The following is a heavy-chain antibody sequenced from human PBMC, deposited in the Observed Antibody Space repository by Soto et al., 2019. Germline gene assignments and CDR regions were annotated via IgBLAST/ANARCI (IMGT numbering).Heavy chain of an antibody. CDR2: IYYSGST. CDR3: ARGGYDLIDY. D-gene: IGHD5-12*01. V-gene: IGHV4-61*01. Sequence: PSETLSLTCTVSGGSVSSGSYYWSWIRQPPGKGLEWIGYIYYSGSTNYNPSLKSRVTISVDTSKNQFSLKLSSVTAADTAVYYCARGGYDLIDYWGQGTLVTVSS. J-gene: IGHJ4*02. CDR1: GGSVSSGSYY.